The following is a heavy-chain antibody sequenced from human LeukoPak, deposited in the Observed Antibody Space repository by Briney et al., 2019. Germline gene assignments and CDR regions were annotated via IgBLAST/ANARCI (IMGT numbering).Heavy chain of an antibody. V-gene: IGHV1-24*01. J-gene: IGHJ3*02. D-gene: IGHD6-19*01. CDR1: GYTLTELS. Sequence: ASVKVSCKVSGYTLTELSMHWVRQAPGKGLEWVGGFDPEDGETIYAQKFQGRVTMTEDTSTDTAYMELSSLRSEDTAVYYCATDLVAVAGTDAFDIWGQGTMVTVSS. CDR3: ATDLVAVAGTDAFDI. CDR2: FDPEDGET.